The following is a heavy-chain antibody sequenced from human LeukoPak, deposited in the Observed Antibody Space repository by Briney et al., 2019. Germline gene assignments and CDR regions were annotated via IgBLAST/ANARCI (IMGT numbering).Heavy chain of an antibody. CDR1: GGSISGYY. J-gene: IGHJ3*02. V-gene: IGHV4-59*01. D-gene: IGHD3-9*01. CDR2: IYYSGTT. CDR3: ARARYVNSFYAFDI. Sequence: SETLSLTCTVSGGSISGYYWSWIRQPPGKGLEWIGYIYYSGTTNYNPSLKSRVTISVDTSKNQFSLKLSSVTAADTAVYYCARARYVNSFYAFDIWGQGTLVTVSS.